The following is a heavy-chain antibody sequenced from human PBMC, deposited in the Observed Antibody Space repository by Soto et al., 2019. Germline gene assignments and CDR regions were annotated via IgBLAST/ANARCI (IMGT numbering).Heavy chain of an antibody. CDR2: ISAYNGNT. V-gene: IGHV1-18*01. CDR3: ARSLYINVDTGMEHLDY. Sequence: QVQLVQSGAEVKKPGASVKVSCKASGYTFTSYGISWVRQAPGQGLEWMGWISAYNGNTNYAQKLQGRVTMTTDTSTSTAYLELRSLRSDDTAVYYCARSLYINVDTGMEHLDYWGQGTLVTVSS. J-gene: IGHJ4*02. CDR1: GYTFTSYG. D-gene: IGHD5-18*01.